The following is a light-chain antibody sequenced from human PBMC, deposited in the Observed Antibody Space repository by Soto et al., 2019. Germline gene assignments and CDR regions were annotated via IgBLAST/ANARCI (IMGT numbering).Light chain of an antibody. CDR2: EAS. CDR1: NSDVGSHNF. Sequence: QSVLTQPASVSGSPGQSITISCTGTNSDVGSHNFVSWYQQYPGKAPKLLIYEASKRPSGLSNRFSGSKSGNTAPLTISGLQAEDEADYYCCSLTNGATWVFGGGTKVTVL. V-gene: IGLV2-23*01. J-gene: IGLJ3*02. CDR3: CSLTNGATWV.